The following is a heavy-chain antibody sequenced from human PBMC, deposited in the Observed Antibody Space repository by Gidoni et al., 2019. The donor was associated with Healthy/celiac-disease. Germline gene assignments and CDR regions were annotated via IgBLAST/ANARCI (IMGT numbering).Heavy chain of an antibody. CDR3: AKAACAVAGTCDFQH. Sequence: QVQLVEYGGGVVQPGRSLRLSCAASGFTFSSYGMHWVRQAPGKGLEWVAVISYDGINKYYADSVKGRFTISRDNSKNTLYLQMNSLRAEDTAVYYCAKAACAVAGTCDFQHRGQGTLVTVSS. J-gene: IGHJ1*01. CDR1: GFTFSSYG. D-gene: IGHD6-19*01. V-gene: IGHV3-30*18. CDR2: ISYDGINK.